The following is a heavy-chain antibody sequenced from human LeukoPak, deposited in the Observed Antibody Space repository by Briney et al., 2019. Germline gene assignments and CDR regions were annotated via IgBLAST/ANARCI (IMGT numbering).Heavy chain of an antibody. J-gene: IGHJ3*02. V-gene: IGHV3-48*04. Sequence: PGGSLRLSCAVSGFTFGSYTMNWVRQAPGKGLEWVSHISSTSTTYYADSVKGRFTTSRDNAKNSLYLQMNSLRAEDTALYHCARDNGYGNDAFDIWGQGTMVTVSS. CDR1: GFTFGSYT. D-gene: IGHD5-18*01. CDR2: ISSTSTT. CDR3: ARDNGYGNDAFDI.